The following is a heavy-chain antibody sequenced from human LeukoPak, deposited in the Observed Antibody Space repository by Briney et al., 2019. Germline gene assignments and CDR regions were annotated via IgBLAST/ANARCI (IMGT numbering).Heavy chain of an antibody. CDR2: IGGSGGST. Sequence: GGSLRLSCAASGFTFSNYAMSWVRQGPGKGLEWVSAIGGSGGSTYYADSVKGRFTISRDISKNTLYLQMNSLRAEDTAVYYCAKGGMGYDSSGYLYFDYWGQGTLVTVSS. CDR3: AKGGMGYDSSGYLYFDY. CDR1: GFTFSNYA. D-gene: IGHD3-22*01. J-gene: IGHJ4*02. V-gene: IGHV3-23*01.